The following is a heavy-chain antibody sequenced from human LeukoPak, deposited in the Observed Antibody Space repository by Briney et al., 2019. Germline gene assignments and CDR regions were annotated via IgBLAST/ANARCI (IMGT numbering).Heavy chain of an antibody. Sequence: SLRLSCAASGFTLSTYNMTCVRQAPRKGLEWVSSISSNRTYMQYADSVKGRFTTSRDKAKNSPYLQMNSLRADDTAVYYCAGRDYGYSWGQGALVTVSS. J-gene: IGHJ4*02. CDR3: AGRDYGYS. CDR2: ISSNRTYM. V-gene: IGHV3-21*01. CDR1: GFTLSTYN. D-gene: IGHD4-17*01.